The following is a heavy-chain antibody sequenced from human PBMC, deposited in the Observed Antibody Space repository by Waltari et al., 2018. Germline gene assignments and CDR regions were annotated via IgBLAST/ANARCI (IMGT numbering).Heavy chain of an antibody. CDR2: MTGTGGGPLYANSP. J-gene: IGHJ6*02. CDR1: GFDFVNSA. V-gene: IGHV3-23*01. CDR3: AKGSGMDV. Sequence: ESGGDLVQPGGSLRLSCVAAGFDFVNSAMSWVRQTPGKGLAWVSTMTGTGGGPLYANSPYYADSVKGRFTISRDNSKNTIYLQMSSLNAEDTAIDYCAKGSGMDVWGQGTTVTVSS.